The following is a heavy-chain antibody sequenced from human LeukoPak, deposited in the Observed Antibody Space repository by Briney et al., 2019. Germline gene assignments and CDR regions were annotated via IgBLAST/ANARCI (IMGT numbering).Heavy chain of an antibody. D-gene: IGHD5-18*01. V-gene: IGHV3-7*01. CDR3: ARDGNTAMGFDY. CDR2: IKPDGSDN. CDR1: GFTFSTYW. Sequence: PGGSLRLSCAASGFTFSTYWMSWVRQVPGKGLEWVANIKPDGSDNYYVDSVKGRFTISRDNAKNSLYLQMNSLRAEDTAVYYCARDGNTAMGFDYWGQGTLVTVSS. J-gene: IGHJ4*02.